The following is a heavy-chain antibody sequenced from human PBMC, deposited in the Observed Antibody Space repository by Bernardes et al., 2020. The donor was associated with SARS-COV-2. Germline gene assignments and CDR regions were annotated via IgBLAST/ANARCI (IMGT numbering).Heavy chain of an antibody. CDR2: IYYSGRT. CDR3: ARLQYYDFWSGEGGGFDY. J-gene: IGHJ4*02. V-gene: IGHV4-39*01. Sequence: SETLYVTCAVSGDSVSSASYYWGWIRQPPGKGLEWIGNIYYSGRTSYNPSLRSRVTISVDPSKNQFSLKLSSVTAADTAVYYCARLQYYDFWSGEGGGFDYWGQGSLVTVSS. D-gene: IGHD3-3*01. CDR1: GDSVSSASYY.